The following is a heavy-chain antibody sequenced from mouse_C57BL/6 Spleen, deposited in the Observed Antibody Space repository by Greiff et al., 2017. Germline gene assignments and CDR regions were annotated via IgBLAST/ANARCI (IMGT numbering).Heavy chain of an antibody. Sequence: EVQLQQSGPELVKPGASVKIPCKASGYTFTDYNMDWVKQSHGKSLEWIGDINPNNGGTIYNEKFKGKATLTVDKSSSTAYMELRSLTSEDTAVYYCARSREGFAYWGQGTLVTVSA. CDR1: GYTFTDYN. J-gene: IGHJ3*01. CDR3: ARSREGFAY. CDR2: INPNNGGT. V-gene: IGHV1-18*01.